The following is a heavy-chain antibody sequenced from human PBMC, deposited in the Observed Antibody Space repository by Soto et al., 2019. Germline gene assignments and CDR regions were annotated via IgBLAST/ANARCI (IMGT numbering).Heavy chain of an antibody. CDR3: AIQDCTNDVCLEAAVTVGGALES. J-gene: IGHJ1*01. CDR1: GFTFRKFW. Sequence: EVQLVQSGGGLAQPGKSLRLSCAASGFTFRKFWMHWVRQVPGKGPVWVSYISSDGTTTDYADSVKGRFTISRDNAKDTLSLQMDSVSAEDTAVYYCAIQDCTNDVCLEAAVTVGGALESWGQGTLVTVSS. D-gene: IGHD2-8*01. V-gene: IGHV3-74*01. CDR2: ISSDGTTT.